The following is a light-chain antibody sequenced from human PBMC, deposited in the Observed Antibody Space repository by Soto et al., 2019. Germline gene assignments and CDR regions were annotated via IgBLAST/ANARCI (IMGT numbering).Light chain of an antibody. CDR3: QQYNDYQWT. J-gene: IGKJ1*01. CDR2: KAS. CDR1: QSISSW. Sequence: DIQMTQSPSTQSASVGDRVTITCRASQSISSWLAWYQQKPGKVPKLLIYKASSSESGVPSRFSGSGSGTECTLTISSLQPDDFATYYCQQYNDYQWTFGQGTKVEI. V-gene: IGKV1-5*03.